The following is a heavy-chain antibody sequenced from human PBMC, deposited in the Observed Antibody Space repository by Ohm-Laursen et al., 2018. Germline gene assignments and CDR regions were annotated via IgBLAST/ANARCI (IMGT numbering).Heavy chain of an antibody. V-gene: IGHV4-31*03. D-gene: IGHD4-17*01. CDR1: GGSISSGGYY. CDR3: ARTGGATVTPADWFDP. J-gene: IGHJ5*02. CDR2: IYYSGST. Sequence: TLSLTCTVSGGSISSGGYYWSWIRQHPGKGLEWIGYIYYSGSTYYNPSLKSRVTISVDTSKNQFSLKLSSVTAADTAVYYCARTGGATVTPADWFDPWGQGTLVTVSS.